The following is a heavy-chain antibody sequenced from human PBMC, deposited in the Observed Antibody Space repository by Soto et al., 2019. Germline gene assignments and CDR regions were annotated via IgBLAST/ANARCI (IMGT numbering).Heavy chain of an antibody. Sequence: QVQLQESGPGLVKPSETLSLTCTVSVSGGSVSTGVHYWIWIRQPPGKGLEWIGYIYYSGSTNYNPSLKSRVTISVDTSKNQFSLKLTSVIAADTAVYYCARGYYTSWYWFDRWGRGTLVTVSS. CDR3: ARGYYTSWYWFDR. CDR2: IYYSGST. V-gene: IGHV4-61*08. D-gene: IGHD6-13*01. J-gene: IGHJ2*01. CDR1: GGSVSTGVHY.